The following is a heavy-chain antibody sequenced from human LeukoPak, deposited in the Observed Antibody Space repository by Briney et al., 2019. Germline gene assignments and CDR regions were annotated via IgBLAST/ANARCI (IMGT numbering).Heavy chain of an antibody. CDR2: ISSSSSTI. CDR3: ARRMVRGGFDY. CDR1: GFTFSSYS. J-gene: IGHJ4*02. V-gene: IGHV3-48*01. Sequence: GGSLRLSCAASGFTFSSYSMNWVRQAPGKGLEWVSYISSSSSTIYYADSVKGRFTISRDNAKNSLYLQMNSLRAEDTAVYYCARRMVRGGFDYWGQGTLVTVSS. D-gene: IGHD3-10*01.